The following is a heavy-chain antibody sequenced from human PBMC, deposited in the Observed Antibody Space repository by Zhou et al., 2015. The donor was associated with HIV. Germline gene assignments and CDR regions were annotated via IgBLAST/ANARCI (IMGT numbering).Heavy chain of an antibody. J-gene: IGHJ4*02. V-gene: IGHV3-15*01. D-gene: IGHD3-10*01. CDR1: GFTFSNAW. CDR2: IKSKTDGGTT. Sequence: EVQLVESGGGLVKPGGSLRLSCAASGFTFSNAWMSWVRQAPGKGLEWVGRIKSKTDGGTTDYAAPVKGRFTISRDDSKNTLYLQMNSLKTEDTAVYYCTTRGDYYAPTRDYWGQGTLVTVSS. CDR3: TTRGDYYAPTRDY.